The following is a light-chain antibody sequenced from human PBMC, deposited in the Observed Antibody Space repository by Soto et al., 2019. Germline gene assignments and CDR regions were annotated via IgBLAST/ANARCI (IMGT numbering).Light chain of an antibody. J-gene: IGKJ4*01. Sequence: DIVMTQSPLSLPVTPGEPASISCRSSQSLLHSNGYNYLDWYLQKPGQSPQLLIYLGSNRASGVTDRFSGSGSGTDFTLKISRVEAQDVGVYYCKQAQGTFGGGTKVEIK. CDR1: QSLLHSNGYNY. CDR3: KQAQGT. CDR2: LGS. V-gene: IGKV2-28*01.